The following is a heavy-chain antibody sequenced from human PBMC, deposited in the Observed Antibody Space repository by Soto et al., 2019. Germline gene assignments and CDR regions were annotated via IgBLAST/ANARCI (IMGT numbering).Heavy chain of an antibody. J-gene: IGHJ4*02. V-gene: IGHV4-4*02. CDR1: GGSISSSNW. D-gene: IGHD6-13*01. CDR3: ARGGGSSWYGDYFDY. CDR2: IYHSGST. Sequence: QVPLQESGPGLVKPSGTLSLTCAVSGGSISSSNWWRWVRQPPGKGLEWIGEIYHSGSTNYNPSLKSRVTIAVDKSKNQFSLKLSSVTAADTAVYYCARGGGSSWYGDYFDYWGQGTLVTVSS.